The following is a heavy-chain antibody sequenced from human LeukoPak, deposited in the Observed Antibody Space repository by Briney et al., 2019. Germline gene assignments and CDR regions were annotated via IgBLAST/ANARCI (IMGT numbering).Heavy chain of an antibody. CDR3: AKDKRAAAGTTGDY. V-gene: IGHV3-23*01. Sequence: GGSLRLSCAASGFTFSSYAMSWVCQAPGKGLEWVSAISGSGGSTYYADSVKGRFTISRDNSKNTLYLQMNSLRAEDTAVYYCAKDKRAAAGTTGDYWGQGTLVTVSS. CDR2: ISGSGGST. D-gene: IGHD6-13*01. J-gene: IGHJ4*02. CDR1: GFTFSSYA.